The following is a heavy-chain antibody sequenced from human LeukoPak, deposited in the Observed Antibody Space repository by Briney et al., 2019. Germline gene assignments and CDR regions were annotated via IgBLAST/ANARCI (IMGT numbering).Heavy chain of an antibody. V-gene: IGHV3-11*05. CDR2: ISWDSSYT. CDR3: ARGGRAFGI. CDR1: GFTFSDYY. D-gene: IGHD3-16*01. J-gene: IGHJ3*02. Sequence: GGSLRLSCAASGFTFSDYYMSWIRQAPGRGLEWVSYISWDSSYTSYADSVKGRFTVSRDNAQKSLDLQMDSLRAEDTAVYYCARGGRAFGIWGHGTMVTVSS.